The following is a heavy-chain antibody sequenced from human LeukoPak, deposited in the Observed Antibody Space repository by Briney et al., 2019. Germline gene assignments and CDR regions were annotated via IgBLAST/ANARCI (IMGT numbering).Heavy chain of an antibody. D-gene: IGHD2-2*01. CDR1: GFTFSSYA. Sequence: GGSLRLSCAASGFTFSSYAMSWVRQAPGKGLEWVSAISGSGGSTYYADSVKGRFTISRDNSKNTLYLQMNSLRAEDTAVYYCARDWDKKLPASAEYFQHWGQGTLVTVSS. CDR2: ISGSGGST. V-gene: IGHV3-23*01. CDR3: ARDWDKKLPASAEYFQH. J-gene: IGHJ1*01.